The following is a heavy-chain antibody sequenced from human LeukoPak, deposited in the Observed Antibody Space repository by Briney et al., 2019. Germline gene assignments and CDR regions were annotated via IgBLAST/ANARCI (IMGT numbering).Heavy chain of an antibody. D-gene: IGHD2-2*02. CDR2: INSEGSTT. J-gene: IGHJ4*02. CDR3: ASYFRCSGATCYTNY. V-gene: IGHV3-74*01. Sequence: GGSLRLSCAASGFTFSSSWMHWVRQAPGKGLGWVSRINSEGSTTNYADSVKGRFTISRDNAKNTLYLQMNSLRAEDTAVYYCASYFRCSGATCYTNYWGQGALVTVSS. CDR1: GFTFSSSW.